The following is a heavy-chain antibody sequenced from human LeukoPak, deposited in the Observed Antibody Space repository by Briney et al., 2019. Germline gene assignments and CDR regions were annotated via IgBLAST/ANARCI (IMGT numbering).Heavy chain of an antibody. CDR2: IYYSGST. J-gene: IGHJ5*02. CDR1: GGSITSYY. D-gene: IGHD2-2*01. V-gene: IGHV4-59*12. CDR3: ARGLGKRYCSSTSCPGGWFDP. Sequence: SETLSLTCTVSGGSITSYYWSWIRQPPGKGLEWIGYIYYSGSTNYNPSLKSRVTISVDTSKNQFSLKLSSVTAADTAVYYCARGLGKRYCSSTSCPGGWFDPWGQGTLVTVSS.